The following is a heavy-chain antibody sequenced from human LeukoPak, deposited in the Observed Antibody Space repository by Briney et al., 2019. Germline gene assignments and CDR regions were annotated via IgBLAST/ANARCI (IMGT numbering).Heavy chain of an antibody. V-gene: IGHV4-39*07. Sequence: PSETLSLTCTVSGGSINSGSYYWGWIRQPPGKGLEWIGSIYYSGSPNYNPSLKSRVTISIDTSKNQFSLKLSSVTAADTAVYYCVRDHVGTTGVPYFDFWGQGTLVTVSS. J-gene: IGHJ4*01. CDR1: GGSINSGSYY. CDR3: VRDHVGTTGVPYFDF. D-gene: IGHD4-11*01. CDR2: IYYSGSP.